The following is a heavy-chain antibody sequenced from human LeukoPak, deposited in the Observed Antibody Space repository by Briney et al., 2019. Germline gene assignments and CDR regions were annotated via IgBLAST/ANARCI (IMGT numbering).Heavy chain of an antibody. CDR2: IHPSGST. D-gene: IGHD1-26*01. CDR3: ARDGRIGPRNKKSGSYEEVFDY. V-gene: IGHV4-4*07. Sequence: SETLSLTCTVSGGSISSYYWSWIRQPAGKGLEWIGRIHPSGSTNYNPSLKSRVTISVDTSKNQFSLKLSSVTAADAAVYYCARDGRIGPRNKKSGSYEEVFDYWGQGTLVTVSS. CDR1: GGSISSYY. J-gene: IGHJ4*02.